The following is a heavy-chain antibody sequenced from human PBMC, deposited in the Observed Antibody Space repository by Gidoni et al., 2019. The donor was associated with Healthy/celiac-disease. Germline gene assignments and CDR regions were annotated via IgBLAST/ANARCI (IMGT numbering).Heavy chain of an antibody. CDR2: IWYDGSNK. D-gene: IGHD1-26*01. J-gene: IGHJ4*02. CDR1: GFPCSSYG. CDR3: AGRTEEGATTYDY. Sequence: QVQLVESGGGVVQPGRSLGLSCAASGFPCSSYGRHWVRQDPGKGLEWVAVIWYDGSNKYYADSVKGRFTISRDNSKNTLYLQMNSLRAEDTAVYYCAGRTEEGATTYDYWGQGTLVTVSS. V-gene: IGHV3-33*01.